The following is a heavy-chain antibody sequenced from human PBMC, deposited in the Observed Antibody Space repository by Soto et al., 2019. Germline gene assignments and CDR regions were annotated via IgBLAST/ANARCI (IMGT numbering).Heavy chain of an antibody. CDR1: GDSVSSHIVT. Sequence: PSQTLSLTCAISGDSVSSHIVTWDWIRQSPSRGLEWLGRTYYRSQWFNDYAVSVKSRMTINADTSKNQFSLQLNSVTPEDTAVYYCARLIGTSWFVGWGQGTPVTVSS. CDR3: ARLIGTSWFVG. CDR2: TYYRSQWFN. V-gene: IGHV6-1*01. J-gene: IGHJ4*02. D-gene: IGHD2-2*01.